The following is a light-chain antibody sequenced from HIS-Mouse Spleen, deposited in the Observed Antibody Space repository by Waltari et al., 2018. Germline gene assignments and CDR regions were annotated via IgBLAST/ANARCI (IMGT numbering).Light chain of an antibody. CDR2: DVS. CDR3: CSYAGSYTWV. V-gene: IGLV2-11*01. Sequence: HSALTQPPPVSGSPGQSVTIPCTGTSRDVGGYNYVSCYQQHPGKAPKLMIYDVSKRPSGVPDRFAGSKSGNTASLTISGLQAEDEADYYCCSYAGSYTWVFGGGTKLTVL. J-gene: IGLJ3*02. CDR1: SRDVGGYNY.